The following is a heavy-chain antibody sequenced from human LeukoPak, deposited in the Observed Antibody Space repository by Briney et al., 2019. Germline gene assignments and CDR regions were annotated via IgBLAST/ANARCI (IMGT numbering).Heavy chain of an antibody. CDR1: GYTFTGYY. V-gene: IGHV1-2*02. CDR2: INPNSGGT. Sequence: GASVKVSCKASGYTFTGYYMHWVRQAPGQGLEWMGWINPNSGGTNYAQKFQGRVTMTRDTSISTAYMELSRLRSDDTAVYYCTLSHHSGYDSFTSLITMIVVDDYYYGMDVWGQGTTVTVSS. D-gene: IGHD3-22*01. CDR3: TLSHHSGYDSFTSLITMIVVDDYYYGMDV. J-gene: IGHJ6*02.